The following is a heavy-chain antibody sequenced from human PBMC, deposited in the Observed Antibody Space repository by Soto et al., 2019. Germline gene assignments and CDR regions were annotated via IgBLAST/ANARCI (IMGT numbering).Heavy chain of an antibody. J-gene: IGHJ4*02. CDR2: ISYDGSNK. Sequence: QVQLVESGGGVVQPGRSLRLSCAASGFTFSSYAMHWVRQAPGKGLEWVAVISYDGSNKYYADSVKGRFTISRDNSKNTQYLQMNSLRAEDTAVYYCARVTTSEYYFDYWGQGTLVTVST. CDR1: GFTFSSYA. CDR3: ARVTTSEYYFDY. V-gene: IGHV3-30-3*01.